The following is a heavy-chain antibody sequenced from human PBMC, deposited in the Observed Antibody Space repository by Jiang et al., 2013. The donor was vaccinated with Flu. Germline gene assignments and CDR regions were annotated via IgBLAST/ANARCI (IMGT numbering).Heavy chain of an antibody. CDR1: DDSISSYY. CDR2: IYYSGST. Sequence: LLKPSETLSLTCSVSDDSISSYYWSWIRQPPGKGLEWIGYIYYSGSTNYNPSLKSRVTISVDTSKNQLSLKLSSVTAADTAVYYCARHMPVTTPAFDIWGQGTKVTVSS. D-gene: IGHD4-11*01. V-gene: IGHV4-59*08. J-gene: IGHJ3*02. CDR3: ARHMPVTTPAFDI.